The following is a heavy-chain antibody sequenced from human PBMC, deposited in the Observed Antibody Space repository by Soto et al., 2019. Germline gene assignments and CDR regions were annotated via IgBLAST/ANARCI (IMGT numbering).Heavy chain of an antibody. CDR1: GGTFSSYA. CDR2: IIPIFGTA. CDR3: ASRTIAVAGQLDYYYGMDV. Sequence: QVQLVQSGAEVKKPGSSVKVSCKASGGTFSSYAISWVRQAPGQGLEWMGGIIPIFGTANYAQKFQGRVTITADKSTSTAYMELSSLRSEDTAVYYCASRTIAVAGQLDYYYGMDVWGQGTTVTVSS. V-gene: IGHV1-69*06. J-gene: IGHJ6*02. D-gene: IGHD6-19*01.